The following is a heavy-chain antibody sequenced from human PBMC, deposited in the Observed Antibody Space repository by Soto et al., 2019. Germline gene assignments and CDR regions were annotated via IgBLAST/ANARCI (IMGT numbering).Heavy chain of an antibody. CDR2: IYYSGST. D-gene: IGHD3-22*01. CDR3: ARQYYYDSSGYYRPDAFDI. J-gene: IGHJ3*02. Sequence: QVQLQESGPGLVKPSQTLSLTCTVSGGSISSGGYYWSWIRQHPGKGLEWIGYIYYSGSTYYNPSLKSRVTISVDTSKTQFSLKLSSVTAADTAVYYCARQYYYDSSGYYRPDAFDIWGQGTMVTVSS. CDR1: GGSISSGGYY. V-gene: IGHV4-31*03.